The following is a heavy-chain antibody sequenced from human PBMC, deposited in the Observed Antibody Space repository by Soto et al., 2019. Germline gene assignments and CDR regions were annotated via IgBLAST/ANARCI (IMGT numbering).Heavy chain of an antibody. CDR3: VDPYFFDY. D-gene: IGHD2-2*03. V-gene: IGHV3-74*01. J-gene: IGHJ4*02. CDR1: GFTFSSHW. Sequence: GGSLRLSCAASGFTFSSHWMHWVRQAPGKGLVWVSRINSDESGTSYADSVKGRFTISRDNAKNTLYLQMNSLRAEDTALYYCVDPYFFDYWGQGTLVTVSS. CDR2: INSDESGT.